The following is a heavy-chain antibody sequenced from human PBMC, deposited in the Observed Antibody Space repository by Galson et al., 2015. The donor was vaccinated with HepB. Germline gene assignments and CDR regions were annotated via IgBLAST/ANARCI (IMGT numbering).Heavy chain of an antibody. J-gene: IGHJ4*02. CDR3: VKVGGYCSGSICYTGALLLGELLPFDS. CDR2: IGGRGDNT. CDR1: GFTFNSYA. D-gene: IGHD2-2*02. V-gene: IGHV3-23*01. Sequence: SLRLSCAASGFTFNSYAMTWVRQAPGKGLEWVSAIGGRGDNTYYADSVKGRLIISRDNSKNTLYLQMNSLRAEDTAIYYCVKVGGYCSGSICYTGALLLGELLPFDSWGQGTLVTVSS.